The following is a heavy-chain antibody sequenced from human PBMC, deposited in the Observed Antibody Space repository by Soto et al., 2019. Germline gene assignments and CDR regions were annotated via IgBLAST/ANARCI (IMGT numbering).Heavy chain of an antibody. CDR3: AHLNTRGYYFDS. CDR1: GFSLSTSGGG. J-gene: IGHJ4*02. V-gene: IGHV2-5*02. D-gene: IGHD2-15*01. Sequence: SGPTLVNPTQPLTLPCTFSGFSLSTSGGGVGWVRQPPGKALEWLTLCYWDDDRRYNPSLRNRLTFTKNTSKNQVILTMTNMDPVDTATYYCAHLNTRGYYFDSWGQGALVTVSS. CDR2: CYWDDDR.